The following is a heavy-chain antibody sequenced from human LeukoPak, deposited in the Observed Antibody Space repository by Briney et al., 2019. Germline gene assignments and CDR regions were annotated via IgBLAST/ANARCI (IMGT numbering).Heavy chain of an antibody. CDR1: GFTFSSYW. CDR2: IKQDESEK. CDR3: ARDKIEGPTKLDY. V-gene: IGHV3-7*01. D-gene: IGHD1-1*01. Sequence: PGGSLRLSCAASGFTFSSYWMSWVSQAPGKGLEWVANIKQDESEKYYVDSVKGRFTISRDNAKNSLYLQMNSLRAEDTAVYYCARDKIEGPTKLDYWGQGILVTVSS. J-gene: IGHJ4*02.